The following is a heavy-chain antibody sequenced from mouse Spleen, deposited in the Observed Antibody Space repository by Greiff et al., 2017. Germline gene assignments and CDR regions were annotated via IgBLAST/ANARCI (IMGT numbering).Heavy chain of an antibody. Sequence: EVQGVESGGGLVKRGGSLKLSCAASGFTFSSYAMSWVRQTPEKRLEWVATISSGGGNTYYPDSVKGRFTISRDNAKNTLYLQMSSLKSEDTAMYYCARHRYGDYFDYWGQGTTLTVSS. CDR1: GFTFSSYA. CDR2: ISSGGGNT. J-gene: IGHJ2*01. V-gene: IGHV5-9-3*01. D-gene: IGHD1-1*02. CDR3: ARHRYGDYFDY.